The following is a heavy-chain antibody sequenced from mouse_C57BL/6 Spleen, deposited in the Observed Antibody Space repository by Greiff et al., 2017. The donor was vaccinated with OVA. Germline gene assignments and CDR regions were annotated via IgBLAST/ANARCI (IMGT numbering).Heavy chain of an antibody. CDR1: GFTFSDAW. CDR2: IRNKANNHAT. CDR3: TRPPYDYDEGDYAMDY. Sequence: EVKVEESGGGLVQPGGSMKLSCAASGFTFSDAWMDWVRQSPEKGLEWVAEIRNKANNHATYYAESVKGRFTISRDDSKSSVYLQMNSLRAEDTGIYYCTRPPYDYDEGDYAMDYWGQGTSVTVSS. V-gene: IGHV6-6*01. J-gene: IGHJ4*01. D-gene: IGHD2-4*01.